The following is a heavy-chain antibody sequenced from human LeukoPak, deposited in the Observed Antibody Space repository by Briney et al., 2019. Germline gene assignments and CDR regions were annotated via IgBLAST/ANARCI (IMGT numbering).Heavy chain of an antibody. V-gene: IGHV1-8*03. CDR3: AKGGYCSGGSCYSDYFDY. Sequence: GASVKVSCKASGYTFTSYDINWVRQATGQGLEWMGWMNPNSGNTGYAQKFQGRVTITRNTSISTAYMELSSLRSEDTAVYYCAKGGYCSGGSCYSDYFDYWGQGTLVTVSS. D-gene: IGHD2-15*01. CDR2: MNPNSGNT. CDR1: GYTFTSYD. J-gene: IGHJ4*02.